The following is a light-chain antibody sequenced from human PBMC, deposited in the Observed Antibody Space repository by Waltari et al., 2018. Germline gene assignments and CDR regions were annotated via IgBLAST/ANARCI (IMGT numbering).Light chain of an antibody. V-gene: IGKV1-9*01. CDR2: AAP. CDR1: HDINSH. J-gene: IGKJ4*01. Sequence: DIQLTQSPSFLSASVGDRVTITCRASHDINSHLAWYQLRAGKAPKFLISAAPTLQSGVPSRFSGSGSGTDFTLTIRSLQPEDFATYYCQQLDTYPLTFGGGTKV. CDR3: QQLDTYPLT.